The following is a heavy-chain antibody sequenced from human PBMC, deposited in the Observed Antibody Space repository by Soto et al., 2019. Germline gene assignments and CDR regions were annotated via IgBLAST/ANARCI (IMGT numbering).Heavy chain of an antibody. V-gene: IGHV4-30-4*01. D-gene: IGHD2-21*02. CDR3: VRTAREGAVAPHWFDR. CDR1: CASIRSTDYY. J-gene: IGHJ5*02. CDR2: VYYTGST. Sequence: SETLSLTCTVSCASIRSTDYYWSWIRQAPGKGLEWIGYVYYTGSTYYNPSLMSRLTISVDTSKNQFSLKLTSVTAAGTAVYYCVRTAREGAVAPHWFDRWGQGTQVTVSS.